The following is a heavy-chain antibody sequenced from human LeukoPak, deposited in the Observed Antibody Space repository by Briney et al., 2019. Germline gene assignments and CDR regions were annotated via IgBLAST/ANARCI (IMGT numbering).Heavy chain of an antibody. CDR3: ARGRVGALVPYD. CDR2: INPNNGGT. CDR1: GYTFTGYY. V-gene: IGHV1-2*02. J-gene: IGHJ4*02. D-gene: IGHD1-26*01. Sequence: ASVKVSCKASGYTFTGYYMHWVRQAPGQGLEWMGWINPNNGGTNYAQKFQGRVTMTRDTSISTAYMELSRLRSDDTAVYYCARGRVGALVPYDWGQGTLVTVSS.